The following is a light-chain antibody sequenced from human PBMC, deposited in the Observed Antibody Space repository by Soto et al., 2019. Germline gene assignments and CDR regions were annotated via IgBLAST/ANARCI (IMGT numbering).Light chain of an antibody. Sequence: DIEMPQSRSTLPASVGDRVTVTYRASQSIRSWLAWYQEKPGKAPKLLIYKASLLETGVPSRFSGSGSGTEFTLTISSLQTDDFGTYYCQQYNSHPWTLGQGTEVDIK. CDR1: QSIRSW. V-gene: IGKV1-5*03. CDR2: KAS. J-gene: IGKJ1*01. CDR3: QQYNSHPWT.